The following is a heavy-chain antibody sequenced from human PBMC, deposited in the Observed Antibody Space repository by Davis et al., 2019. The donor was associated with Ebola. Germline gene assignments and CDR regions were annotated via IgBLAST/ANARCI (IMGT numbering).Heavy chain of an antibody. J-gene: IGHJ4*02. D-gene: IGHD6-19*01. CDR1: GGSISTYY. V-gene: IGHV4-4*07. CDR3: ARNTSGFGYFDN. CDR2: IYATGST. Sequence: PSETLSLTCTVSGGSISTYYWSWIRQPAGKGLEWIGRIYATGSTNYNPSLESRVAMSIDTSKNQFSLKLTSVSAADTAMYYCARNTSGFGYFDNWGQGIRVTVSA.